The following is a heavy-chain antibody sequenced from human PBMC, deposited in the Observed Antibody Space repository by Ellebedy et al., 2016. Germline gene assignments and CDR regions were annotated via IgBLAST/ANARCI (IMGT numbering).Heavy chain of an antibody. CDR3: ARYCYSNSCLAFDI. Sequence: SETLSLXXTVSGGSISSGEYYWNWIRQPAGKRLEWIGRIYASGNTDYNPSLKSRVTMSVDTSKNQFSLKLSSVTAADTAVYYCARYCYSNSCLAFDIWGQGTMVTVSP. D-gene: IGHD2/OR15-2a*01. V-gene: IGHV4-61*02. CDR1: GGSISSGEYY. J-gene: IGHJ3*02. CDR2: IYASGNT.